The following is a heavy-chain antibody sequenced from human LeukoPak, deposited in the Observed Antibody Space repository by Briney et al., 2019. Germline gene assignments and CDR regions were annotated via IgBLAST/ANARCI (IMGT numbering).Heavy chain of an antibody. J-gene: IGHJ4*02. D-gene: IGHD1-26*01. CDR3: ARCGSYGYRPYWFDY. CDR2: IYHSGST. V-gene: IGHV4-38-2*02. Sequence: SETLSLTCTVSGYSISSGYYWGWIRQPPGKGLEWIGSIYHSGSTYYNPSLKSRVTISVDTSKNQFSLKLSSVTAADTAVYYCARCGSYGYRPYWFDYWGQGTLVTVSS. CDR1: GYSISSGYY.